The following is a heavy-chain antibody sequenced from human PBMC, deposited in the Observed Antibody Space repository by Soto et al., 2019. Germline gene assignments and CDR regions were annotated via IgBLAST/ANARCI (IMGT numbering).Heavy chain of an antibody. V-gene: IGHV4-4*02. CDR3: ARENPFVASIAARLRYYYYMDV. CDR2: IYHSGRT. Sequence: QVQLQESGPGLVKPSGTLSLTCAVSSGSISSSNWWSWVRQPPGKGLEWIGEIYHSGRTNYNPSLKSRVTISVDKSKNQFSLKLSSVTAADTAVYYCARENPFVASIAARLRYYYYMDVWGKGTTVTVSS. CDR1: SGSISSSNW. D-gene: IGHD6-6*01. J-gene: IGHJ6*03.